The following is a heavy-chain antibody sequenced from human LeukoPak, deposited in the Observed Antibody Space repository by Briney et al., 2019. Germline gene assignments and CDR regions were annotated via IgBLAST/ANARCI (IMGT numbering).Heavy chain of an antibody. J-gene: IGHJ4*02. CDR3: ARDGIQASTVTTSVGPFDY. D-gene: IGHD4-17*01. V-gene: IGHV3-64*01. CDR2: ISSNGGST. CDR1: GFTFSSYA. Sequence: GGSLRLSCAASGFTFSSYAMHWVRQAPGKGLEYVSAISSNGGSTYYANSVKGRFTISRDNSKNTLYLQMGSLRAEDMAVYYCARDGIQASTVTTSVGPFDYWGQGTLVTVSS.